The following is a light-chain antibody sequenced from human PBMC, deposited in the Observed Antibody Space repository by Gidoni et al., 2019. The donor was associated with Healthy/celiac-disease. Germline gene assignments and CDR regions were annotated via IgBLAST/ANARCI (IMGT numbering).Light chain of an antibody. Sequence: EIVLTQSPGTLSLSPGERATLSCRASQSVSSSYLAWYQQKPGQAPRLLIYGASRRATGIPDRFSGSGSGTDFTLTISRLEPEDFAVYYCQQYGSSPLVTFXXXTKVEIK. V-gene: IGKV3-20*01. J-gene: IGKJ4*01. CDR3: QQYGSSPLVT. CDR2: GAS. CDR1: QSVSSSY.